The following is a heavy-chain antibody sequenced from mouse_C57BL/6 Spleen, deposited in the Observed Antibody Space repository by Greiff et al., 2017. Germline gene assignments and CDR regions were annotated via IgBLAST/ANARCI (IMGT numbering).Heavy chain of an antibody. J-gene: IGHJ2*01. CDR3: TRSIGGDY. CDR2: IDPETGGT. Sequence: VQLQEPGAELVRPGASVTLSCKASGYTFPDYEMHWVKQTPVHGLEWIGAIDPETGGTAYNQKFKGKAILTADKSSSTAYMELRSLTSEDAAVYYCTRSIGGDYWGQGTTLTVSS. V-gene: IGHV1-15*01. D-gene: IGHD2-10*02. CDR1: GYTFPDYE.